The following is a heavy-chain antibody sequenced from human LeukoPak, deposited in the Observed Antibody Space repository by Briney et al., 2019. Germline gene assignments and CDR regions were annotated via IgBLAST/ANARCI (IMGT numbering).Heavy chain of an antibody. V-gene: IGHV3-30*02. Sequence: GGSLRLSCAASGFTFKNYGMHWVRQAPGKGLEWVAYINYDGSDKYYADSVKGRFTISRDNSKNTLYLQMNSLRAEDTAVYYCAKAGKQWLVLSWPDYFDYWGQGTLVTVSS. J-gene: IGHJ4*02. D-gene: IGHD6-19*01. CDR1: GFTFKNYG. CDR2: INYDGSDK. CDR3: AKAGKQWLVLSWPDYFDY.